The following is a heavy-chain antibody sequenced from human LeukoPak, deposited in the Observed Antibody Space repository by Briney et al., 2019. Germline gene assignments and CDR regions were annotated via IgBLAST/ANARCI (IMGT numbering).Heavy chain of an antibody. J-gene: IGHJ5*02. CDR1: GGSFSGYY. D-gene: IGHD4-23*01. V-gene: IGHV4-34*01. CDR3: ARGRLLHWFDP. Sequence: PSETLSLTCAVYGGSFSGYYWSWIRQPPGKGLEWIGEINHSGSTNYNPSLKSRVTISVDTSKNQFSPKLSSVTAADTAVYYCARGRLLHWFDPWGQGTLVTVSS. CDR2: INHSGST.